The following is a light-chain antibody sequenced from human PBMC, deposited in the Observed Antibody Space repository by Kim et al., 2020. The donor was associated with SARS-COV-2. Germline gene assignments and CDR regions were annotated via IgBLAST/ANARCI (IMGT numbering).Light chain of an antibody. CDR1: GGTMASNY. J-gene: IGLJ2*01. V-gene: IGLV6-57*02. CDR3: QSYDSNNHVV. CDR2: EDD. Sequence: KTATVSCTGRGGTMASNYVQWYQPRPGRAPTTVIYEDDQRPSGVPDRFSGSIDSSSNSASLTISGLKTEDEADYYCQSYDSNNHVVFGGGTKLTVL.